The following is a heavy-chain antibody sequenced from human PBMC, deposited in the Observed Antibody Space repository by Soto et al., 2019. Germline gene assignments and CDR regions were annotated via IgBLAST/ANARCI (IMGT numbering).Heavy chain of an antibody. Sequence: ASVKVSCKXSGYTFTSYDINWVRQATGQGLEWMGWMNPNSGNTGYAQKFQGRVTMTRNTSISTAYMELSSLRSEDTAVYYCARESAIFGVVIGMDVWGQGTTVTVSS. CDR2: MNPNSGNT. J-gene: IGHJ6*02. D-gene: IGHD3-3*01. CDR3: ARESAIFGVVIGMDV. V-gene: IGHV1-8*01. CDR1: GYTFTSYD.